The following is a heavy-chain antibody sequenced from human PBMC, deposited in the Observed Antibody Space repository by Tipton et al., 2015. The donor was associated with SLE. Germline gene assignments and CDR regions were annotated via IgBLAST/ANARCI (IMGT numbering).Heavy chain of an antibody. CDR2: VNYGGDP. Sequence: TLSLTCTVSGGSISSSSYYWGWIRQPPGKGLEWIGTVNYGGDPYYNPSLKSRVTISVDTSKNQFSLKLSSVTAADTAVYYCARGPYSPYIWGQGTMVTVSS. D-gene: IGHD6-13*01. CDR3: ARGPYSPYI. CDR1: GGSISSSSYY. V-gene: IGHV4-39*07. J-gene: IGHJ3*02.